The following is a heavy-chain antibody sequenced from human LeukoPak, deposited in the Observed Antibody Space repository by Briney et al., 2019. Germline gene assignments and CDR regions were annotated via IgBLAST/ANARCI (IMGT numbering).Heavy chain of an antibody. CDR2: MNPNSGNT. CDR1: GYTFTSYD. D-gene: IGHD2-2*02. V-gene: IGHV1-8*01. J-gene: IGHJ5*02. Sequence: ASVKVSCKASGYTFTSYDINWVRQATGQGLEWMGWMNPNSGNTGYAQKFQGRVTMTRNTSISTAYMELSSLRSEDTAVYYCARDKYCSSTSCYTGPTSLFDPWGQGTLVTVSS. CDR3: ARDKYCSSTSCYTGPTSLFDP.